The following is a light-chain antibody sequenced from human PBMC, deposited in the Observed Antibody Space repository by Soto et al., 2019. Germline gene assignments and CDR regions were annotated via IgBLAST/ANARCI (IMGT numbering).Light chain of an antibody. Sequence: EIVLTQSPGPLSLSPGERATLSCRASQSVDSSFFAWYQQNPVQAPRLLIYGASNRATGIPDRFSGSGSWTDFSLNISSLEPEEFEVYYCPQYVSSLTFGQGTKVEIK. V-gene: IGKV3-20*01. CDR2: GAS. J-gene: IGKJ1*01. CDR3: PQYVSSLT. CDR1: QSVDSSF.